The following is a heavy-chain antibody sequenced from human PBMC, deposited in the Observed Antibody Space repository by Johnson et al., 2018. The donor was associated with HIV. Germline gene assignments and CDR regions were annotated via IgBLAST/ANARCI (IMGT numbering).Heavy chain of an antibody. CDR2: IETDGSNT. D-gene: IGHD3-22*01. CDR3: ARERNMIVVDDDAFDI. J-gene: IGHJ3*02. V-gene: IGHV3-74*01. Sequence: VQLVESGGGLVQPGDSLRLSCVASGFTFGGEWMHWVRQAPGQGLVWVSRIETDGSNTAYADSLRGRFTISGDNAKSTLYLHMNSLRAEDTAVYYCARERNMIVVDDDAFDIWGQGTMVTVSS. CDR1: GFTFGGEW.